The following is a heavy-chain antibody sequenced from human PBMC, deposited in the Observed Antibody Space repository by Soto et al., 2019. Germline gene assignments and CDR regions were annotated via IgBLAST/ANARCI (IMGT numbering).Heavy chain of an antibody. Sequence: GGSLRLSCAVSGFSVSSSHMNWVRQAPGKGLEWVSYISSSSSTIYYADSVKGRFTISRDNAKNSLYLQMNSLRAEDTAVYYCARFYYDSSGYLPTPYYYYYGMDCWGQGTTVTVAS. CDR1: GFSVSSSH. V-gene: IGHV3-48*01. CDR2: ISSSSSTI. CDR3: ARFYYDSSGYLPTPYYYYYGMDC. D-gene: IGHD3-22*01. J-gene: IGHJ6*02.